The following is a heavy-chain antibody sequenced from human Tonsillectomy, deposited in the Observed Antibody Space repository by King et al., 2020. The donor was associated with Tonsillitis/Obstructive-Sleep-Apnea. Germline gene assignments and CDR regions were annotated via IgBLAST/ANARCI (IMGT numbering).Heavy chain of an antibody. D-gene: IGHD6-13*01. CDR1: GYTFTSYY. V-gene: IGHV1-46*01. CDR2: INPSGGTT. Sequence: QLVQSGAEVKKPGASEKVSCKASGYTFTSYYMHWVRQAPGQGLEWMGLINPSGGTTIYAQKFQGGVTMTRDTSTSTVYMEVRSLRSEDTAVYYCARGVQQLAFDYWGQGTLVTVSS. CDR3: ARGVQQLAFDY. J-gene: IGHJ4*02.